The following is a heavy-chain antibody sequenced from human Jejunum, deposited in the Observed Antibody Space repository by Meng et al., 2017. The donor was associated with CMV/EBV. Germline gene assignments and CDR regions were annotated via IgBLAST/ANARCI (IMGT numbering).Heavy chain of an antibody. V-gene: IGHV3-53*01. CDR1: GFTVSSNH. CDR2: IYSDGNT. CDR3: ASIYGMPRAWYFDL. D-gene: IGHD2-2*01. J-gene: IGHJ2*01. Sequence: VHLVESGGGLFQPGGSLRLSCAASGFTVSSNHMSWVRQAPGKGLEWVSVIYSDGNTFYADSVKGRFTISRDNSENTLYLQMNNLRADDTAVYYCASIYGMPRAWYFDLWGRGTLVTVFS.